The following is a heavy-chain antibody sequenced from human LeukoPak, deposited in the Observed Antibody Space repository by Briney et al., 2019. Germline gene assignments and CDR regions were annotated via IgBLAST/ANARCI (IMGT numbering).Heavy chain of an antibody. CDR1: GGSFSGYY. D-gene: IGHD2-2*01. J-gene: IGHJ5*02. CDR2: INHSGST. V-gene: IGHV4-34*01. CDR3: ARGGAGDQLLFGRGSDWFDP. Sequence: PSETLSLTCAVYGGSFSGYYWTWIRQPPGKGLEWIGEINHSGSTNYNPSLKSRVTILVDTSKNQFSLKLSSVTAADTAVYYCARGGAGDQLLFGRGSDWFDPWGQGTLVTVSS.